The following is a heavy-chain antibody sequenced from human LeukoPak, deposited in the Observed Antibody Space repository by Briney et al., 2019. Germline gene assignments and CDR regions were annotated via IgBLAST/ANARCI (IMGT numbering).Heavy chain of an antibody. CDR1: GGSISSGDYY. V-gene: IGHV4-61*08. CDR2: IYYSGST. Sequence: SETLSLTCTVSGGSISSGDYYWSWIRQPPGKGLEWIGYIYYSGSTNYNPSLKSRVTISVDTSKNQFSLKLSSVTAADTAVCYCARAGYDYGQTTYDYWGQGTLVTVSS. J-gene: IGHJ4*02. D-gene: IGHD4-17*01. CDR3: ARAGYDYGQTTYDY.